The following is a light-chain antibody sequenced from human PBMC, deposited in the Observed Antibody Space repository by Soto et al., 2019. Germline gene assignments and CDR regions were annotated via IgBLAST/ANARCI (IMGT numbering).Light chain of an antibody. Sequence: QSVLTQPPSVSGAPGQRVTISCTGSSSNIGAGYDVHWYQQLPGTAPKLLIYGNSNQPSGVPDRFSGSKSRTSASLAITGLQAEDEADYYCQSYDSSLSGSNVVFGGGTKLTVL. CDR2: GNS. V-gene: IGLV1-40*01. CDR1: SSNIGAGYD. CDR3: QSYDSSLSGSNVV. J-gene: IGLJ2*01.